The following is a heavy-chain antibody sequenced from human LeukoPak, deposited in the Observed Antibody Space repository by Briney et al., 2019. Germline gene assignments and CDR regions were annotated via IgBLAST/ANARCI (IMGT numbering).Heavy chain of an antibody. J-gene: IGHJ3*02. CDR1: GYTFTSYG. D-gene: IGHD3-10*01. CDR3: ARRGSGSYGFIASAAFDI. V-gene: IGHV1-18*01. CDR2: ISAYNGNT. Sequence: GASVKVSCKASGYTFTSYGISWVRQAPGQGLEWMGWISAYNGNTNYAQKLQGRVTMTTDTSTSTAYMELRSLRSDDTAVYYCARRGSGSYGFIASAAFDIWGRGTMVTVSS.